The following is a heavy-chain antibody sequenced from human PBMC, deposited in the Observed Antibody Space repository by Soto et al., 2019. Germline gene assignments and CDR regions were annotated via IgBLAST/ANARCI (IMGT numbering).Heavy chain of an antibody. D-gene: IGHD6-13*01. J-gene: IGHJ6*02. Sequence: GKGLEWMGRIDPSDSYTNYSPSFQGHVTIAADKSISTAYLQWSSLKASDTAMYYCARQLIAAAGAYYYYYGMDVWGQGTTVTVSS. V-gene: IGHV5-10-1*01. CDR2: IDPSDSYT. CDR3: ARQLIAAAGAYYYYYGMDV.